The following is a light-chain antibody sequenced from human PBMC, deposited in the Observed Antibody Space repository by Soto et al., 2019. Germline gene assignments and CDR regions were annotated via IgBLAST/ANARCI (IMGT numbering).Light chain of an antibody. V-gene: IGLV2-14*01. CDR3: GSYTRSTAYV. CDR1: SSDVGGYNY. J-gene: IGLJ1*01. Sequence: QSALTQPASVSGSPGQSITISCTGTSSDVGGYNYVSWYQLHPGKAPKLILYEVTNRPSGVSDRFSGSKSGNTASLTISGLQATEGADYDFGSYTRSTAYVFGPGTKVTVL. CDR2: EVT.